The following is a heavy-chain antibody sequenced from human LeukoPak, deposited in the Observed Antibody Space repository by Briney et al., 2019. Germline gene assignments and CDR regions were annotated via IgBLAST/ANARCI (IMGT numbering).Heavy chain of an antibody. CDR1: GYTFINYA. D-gene: IGHD4-11*01. J-gene: IGHJ4*02. CDR2: INIDNGNT. CDR3: ARDHDYSKNFDY. V-gene: IGHV1-3*04. Sequence: AASVKVSCKASGYTFINYAMHWVRQAPGQRLEWMGRINIDNGNTKYSQKFQGRVTITRDTSASTAYMELSSLRSEDTAVYYCARDHDYSKNFDYRGQGTLVTVSS.